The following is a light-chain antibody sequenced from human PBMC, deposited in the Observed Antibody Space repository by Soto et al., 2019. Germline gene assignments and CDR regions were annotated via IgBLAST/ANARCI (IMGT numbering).Light chain of an antibody. Sequence: DIQMTQSPSSLSASVGDRVTITCRASQGISSWLACYQQKPGKAPKLLIYAASSLQSGVPSRFSGSGSGTDFSLTISNLQPEDFATYFCQQYDSRPITFGQGTRLEIK. CDR3: QQYDSRPIT. CDR2: AAS. CDR1: QGISSW. J-gene: IGKJ5*01. V-gene: IGKV1-12*01.